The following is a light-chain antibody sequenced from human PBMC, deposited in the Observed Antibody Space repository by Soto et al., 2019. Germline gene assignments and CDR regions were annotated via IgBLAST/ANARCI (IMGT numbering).Light chain of an antibody. CDR2: WAS. J-gene: IGKJ1*01. Sequence: MVMSQSQDTLAVLVGQRATINCKSSHNILYSSDNKNYLSWYQQRPGQPPKLLFYWASTRESGVPDRFSGSGSGTHFTLTLTSLQAEDVAVYYCQQYYSSPPTFGQGTKVDIK. CDR1: HNILYSSDNKNY. V-gene: IGKV4-1*01. CDR3: QQYYSSPPT.